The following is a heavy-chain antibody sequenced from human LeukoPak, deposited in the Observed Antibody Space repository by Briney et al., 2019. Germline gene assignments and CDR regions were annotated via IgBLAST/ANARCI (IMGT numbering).Heavy chain of an antibody. CDR3: AKRKLDYGGNSDYFDY. D-gene: IGHD4-23*01. Sequence: PGGSLRLSCAASGFTFSDAWLSWVRQIPRKGLEWVGRIKSKAGGGTADYGAPVKGRFTISRDDSNSTLHLQMNSLRAEDTAVYYCAKRKLDYGGNSDYFDYWGQGTLVTVSS. CDR1: GFTFSDAW. V-gene: IGHV3-15*01. J-gene: IGHJ4*02. CDR2: IKSKAGGGTA.